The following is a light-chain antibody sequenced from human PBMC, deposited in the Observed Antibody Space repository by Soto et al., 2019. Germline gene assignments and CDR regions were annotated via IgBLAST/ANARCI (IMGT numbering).Light chain of an antibody. CDR3: QQYKSYST. Sequence: EIQMAQSPFTVSGSAGERVTITVRASQSISSWLAWHQQKPGTAPKLLIYTASSLASGVPSRFSGSGSGTDFTLTISCLPPDDFAAYYCQQYKSYSTFGQGTKVDI. CDR2: TAS. J-gene: IGKJ1*01. CDR1: QSISSW. V-gene: IGKV1-5*03.